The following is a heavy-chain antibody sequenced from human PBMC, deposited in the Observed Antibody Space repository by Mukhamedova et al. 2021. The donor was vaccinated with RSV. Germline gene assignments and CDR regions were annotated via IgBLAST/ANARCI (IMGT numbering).Heavy chain of an antibody. Sequence: ISSSSSTIYYADSVKGRFTISRDNAKNSLYLQMNSLRAEDTAVYYCARGVRGPQIPAYDAFDIWGQGTMVTVSS. J-gene: IGHJ3*02. CDR3: ARGVRGPQIPAYDAFDI. V-gene: IGHV3-48*01. CDR2: ISSSSSTI. D-gene: IGHD3-16*02.